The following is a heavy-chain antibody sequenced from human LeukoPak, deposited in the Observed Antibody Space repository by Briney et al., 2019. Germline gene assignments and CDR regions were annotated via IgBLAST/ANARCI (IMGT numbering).Heavy chain of an antibody. V-gene: IGHV3-23*01. D-gene: IGHD5-12*01. J-gene: IGHJ4*02. CDR2: ISGSGGST. CDR1: GFTVSNNA. Sequence: GGSLRLSCVASGFTVSNNALTWFRQAPGKGLEWVSAISGSGGSTYYADSVKGRFTISRDNSKNTLYLQMNSLRAEDTAVYYCAKDPSYSGYDRFDYWGQGTLVTVSS. CDR3: AKDPSYSGYDRFDY.